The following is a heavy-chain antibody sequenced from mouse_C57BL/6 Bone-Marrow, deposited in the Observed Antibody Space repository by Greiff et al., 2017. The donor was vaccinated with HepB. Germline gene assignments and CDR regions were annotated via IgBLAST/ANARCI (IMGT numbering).Heavy chain of an antibody. D-gene: IGHD1-1*01. J-gene: IGHJ2*01. CDR3: TLYYYGSSY. CDR2: IDPDNGDT. Sequence: VQLKQSGAELVRPGASVKLSCTASGFNINDDYMHWVKQRPEQGLEWIGWIDPDNGDTEYASKFQGKATITADTSSNTAYLQLSSLTSEDTAVYYCTLYYYGSSYWGQGTTLTVSS. CDR1: GFNINDDY. V-gene: IGHV14-4*01.